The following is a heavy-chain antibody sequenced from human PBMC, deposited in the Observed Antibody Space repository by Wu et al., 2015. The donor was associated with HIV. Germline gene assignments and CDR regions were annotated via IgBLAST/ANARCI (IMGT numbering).Heavy chain of an antibody. Sequence: QVQLVQSGAEVKKPGSSVKVSCKASGGAFSSYAITWVRQAPGQGLEWMGRIIPMLATTQYARELQGRVTITADESTSTAYLELNSLRSDDTAVYYCASPLPPYCRGYNCLDAFDIWGQGTNGHRLF. J-gene: IGHJ3*02. CDR3: ASPLPPYCRGYNCLDAFDI. CDR2: IIPMLATT. V-gene: IGHV1-69*11. D-gene: IGHD2-15*01. CDR1: GGAFSSYA.